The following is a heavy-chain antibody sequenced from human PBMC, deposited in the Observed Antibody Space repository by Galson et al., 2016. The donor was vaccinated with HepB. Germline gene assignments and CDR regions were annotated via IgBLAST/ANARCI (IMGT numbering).Heavy chain of an antibody. V-gene: IGHV3-48*02. Sequence: SLRLSCAASGFTFNSYNMNWVRQAPGKGLEWVSYISGSASAIYYADSVKGRFTVSRDNAKNSLSLQMNSLRDEDTAVYYCARGYGGNSLDFWGQGTLVTVSS. CDR1: GFTFNSYN. J-gene: IGHJ4*02. CDR3: ARGYGGNSLDF. D-gene: IGHD4-23*01. CDR2: ISGSASAI.